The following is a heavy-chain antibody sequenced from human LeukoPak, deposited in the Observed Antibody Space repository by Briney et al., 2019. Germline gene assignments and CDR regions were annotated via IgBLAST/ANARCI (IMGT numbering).Heavy chain of an antibody. V-gene: IGHV4-39*07. CDR1: GGSISSSTYY. Sequence: PSETLSLTCTVSGGSISSSTYYWGWIRQPPGKGLEWIGTIYYSGSTNYNPSLKSRVTISVDTSKNQFSLKLSSVTAADTAVYYCARATPLDPVYLNWGQGTLVTVSS. CDR2: IYYSGST. CDR3: ARATPLDPVYLN. D-gene: IGHD5/OR15-5a*01. J-gene: IGHJ4*02.